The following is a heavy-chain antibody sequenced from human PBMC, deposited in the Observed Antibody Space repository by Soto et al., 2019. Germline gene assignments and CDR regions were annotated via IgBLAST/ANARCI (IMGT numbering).Heavy chain of an antibody. D-gene: IGHD6-6*01. CDR3: ARGREPEYSSSIFFDY. Sequence: GGSLRLSCAASGFTVTSNYMSWVRQAPGKGLEWVSVIYSGGSTYYADSVKGRFTISRDNSKNTLYLQMNSLRAEDTAVYYCARGREPEYSSSIFFDYWGRGTVVTVSS. CDR1: GFTVTSNY. J-gene: IGHJ4*01. CDR2: IYSGGST. V-gene: IGHV3-53*01.